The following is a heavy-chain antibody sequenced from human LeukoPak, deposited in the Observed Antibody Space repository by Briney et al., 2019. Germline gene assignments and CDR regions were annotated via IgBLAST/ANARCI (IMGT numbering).Heavy chain of an antibody. CDR1: GYTFTYYD. J-gene: IGHJ6*02. CDR3: TRDFFDGHGYTFYYYGMDV. V-gene: IGHV1-8*01. D-gene: IGHD3-22*01. CDR2: MNPTSGKA. Sequence: ASVKVSCKASGYTFTYYDVNWVRQATGQGLEWMGWMNPTSGKAGLAQRFQGRVSMTRNISISTAYMELSSLRSEDTAVYYCTRDFFDGHGYTFYYYGMDVWGQGTTVTVSS.